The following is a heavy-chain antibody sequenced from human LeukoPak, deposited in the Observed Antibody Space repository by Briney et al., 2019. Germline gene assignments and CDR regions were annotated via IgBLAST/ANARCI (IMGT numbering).Heavy chain of an antibody. CDR2: LSGSGGAT. Sequence: GGSLRLSCAASGFTFSSYSMNWVRQAPGKGLEWVSVLSGSGGATYYADSVKGRFTISRDNSKNTLYLQMDNLRAEDTAVYYCAKDPDGRNYYYMDVWAKGTTVTVSS. V-gene: IGHV3-23*01. CDR3: AKDPDGRNYYYMDV. CDR1: GFTFSSYS. D-gene: IGHD1-14*01. J-gene: IGHJ6*03.